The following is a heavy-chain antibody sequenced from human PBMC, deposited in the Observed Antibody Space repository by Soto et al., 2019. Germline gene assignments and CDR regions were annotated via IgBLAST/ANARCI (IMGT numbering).Heavy chain of an antibody. Sequence: PGGSLRLSCAASGFTFSSYWMSWVRQAPGKGLEWVANIKQDGSEKYYVDSVKGRFTISRDNAKNSLYLQMNSLRAEDTAVYYCAREVGNYGLWYFDYWGQGTLVTVSS. V-gene: IGHV3-7*05. CDR3: AREVGNYGLWYFDY. CDR1: GFTFSSYW. J-gene: IGHJ4*02. CDR2: IKQDGSEK. D-gene: IGHD1-7*01.